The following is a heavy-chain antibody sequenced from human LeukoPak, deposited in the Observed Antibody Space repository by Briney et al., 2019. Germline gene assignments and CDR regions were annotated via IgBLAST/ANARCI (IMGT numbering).Heavy chain of an antibody. J-gene: IGHJ4*02. CDR3: ACVTMVRGVII. V-gene: IGHV3-21*01. CDR2: ISSTSSYI. Sequence: VKPGGSLRLSCAASGFTFSSYSMNWVRQAPGKGLEWVSSISSTSSYIYYADSVKGRFTISRDNAKNSLYLRMNSLRADDTAIYYCACVTMVRGVIIWGQGALVTVSS. CDR1: GFTFSSYS. D-gene: IGHD3-10*01.